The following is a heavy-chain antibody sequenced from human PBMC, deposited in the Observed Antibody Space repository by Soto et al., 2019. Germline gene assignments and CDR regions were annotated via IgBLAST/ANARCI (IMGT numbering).Heavy chain of an antibody. CDR3: ASKEGWATVTSYGMDV. CDR2: IIPIFGTA. J-gene: IGHJ6*02. CDR1: GGTFSSYA. D-gene: IGHD4-4*01. V-gene: IGHV1-69*13. Sequence: SSVKVSCKASGGTFSSYAISWVRQAPGQGLEWMGGIIPIFGTANYAQKFQGRVTITADESTSTAYMELSSLRSEDTAVYYCASKEGWATVTSYGMDVWGQGTTVTVSS.